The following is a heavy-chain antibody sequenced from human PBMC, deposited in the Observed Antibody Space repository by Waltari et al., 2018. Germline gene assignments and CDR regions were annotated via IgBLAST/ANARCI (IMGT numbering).Heavy chain of an antibody. J-gene: IGHJ1*01. CDR1: GLSLPAFS. V-gene: IGHV4-34*02. D-gene: IGHD3-9*01. CDR3: VTGPRDKWVGRYSGEFFHH. CDR2: NNLGDIT. Sequence: QVQLQQWGAGLVRPSETLSLPCDVYGLSLPAFSWTWIRQSPGKRLEWIGENNLGDITYYNPSLENRVTILLDKSKNQFSLRLDSVTAADTAVYYCVTGPRDKWVGRYSGEFFHHWGPGTLVTVSS.